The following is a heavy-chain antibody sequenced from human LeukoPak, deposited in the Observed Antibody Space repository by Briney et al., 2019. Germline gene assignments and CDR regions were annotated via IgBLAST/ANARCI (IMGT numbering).Heavy chain of an antibody. Sequence: PGGSLRLSCAASGFTFDDYAMHWVRQAPGKGLEWVSGISWNSGSIGYADSVKGRFTISRDNAKNSLHLQMNSLRAEDTALYCCAKDREVVAANYLDYWGQGTLVTVSS. D-gene: IGHD2-15*01. V-gene: IGHV3-9*01. CDR3: AKDREVVAANYLDY. CDR1: GFTFDDYA. CDR2: ISWNSGSI. J-gene: IGHJ4*02.